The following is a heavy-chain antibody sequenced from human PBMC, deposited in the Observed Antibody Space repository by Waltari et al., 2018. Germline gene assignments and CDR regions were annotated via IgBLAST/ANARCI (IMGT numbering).Heavy chain of an antibody. J-gene: IGHJ4*02. CDR2: ISGSGTTI. Sequence: EVQLVESGGGLVQPGGSLRLSCAASGFTFSSYGMNWVRQAPVKGLEWNSYISGSGTTIYYAESVKGGFTISRDDAENSLYLQMNSLRAEDTALYYCARRFDSWGQGTRVTVSS. V-gene: IGHV3-48*03. CDR1: GFTFSSYG. CDR3: ARRFDS.